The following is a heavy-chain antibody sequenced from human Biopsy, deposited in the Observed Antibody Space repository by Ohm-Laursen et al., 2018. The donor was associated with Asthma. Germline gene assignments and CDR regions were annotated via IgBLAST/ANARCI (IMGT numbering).Heavy chain of an antibody. J-gene: IGHJ4*02. D-gene: IGHD5/OR15-5a*01. V-gene: IGHV1-69*10. CDR3: ARDHCSALWAGVSTDNCYFDY. Sequence: SVKVSCKASEDTFSSYVISWVRQAPGQGLEWMGGIIPPFGLTNYAQRFQDRLTISADKSTRTAYMELRRLRSEDSAVYYCARDHCSALWAGVSTDNCYFDYWGQGTLVIVSS. CDR1: EDTFSSYV. CDR2: IIPPFGLT.